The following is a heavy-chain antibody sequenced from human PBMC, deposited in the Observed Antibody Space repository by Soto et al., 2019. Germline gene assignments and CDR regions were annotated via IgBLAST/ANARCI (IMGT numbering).Heavy chain of an antibody. Sequence: QVQLVQSGAEVMKPGSSVKVSCMPSGGAFSTYPLSWVRQAPGQGLEWMGRIVPVLGVPNYAQRFQGRVTMTADKDTNTAYLELSRLRFEDTAVYYCGRDRYAYGSGSTIDNWGQGTLVTVSS. V-gene: IGHV1-69*04. CDR1: GGAFSTYP. CDR3: GRDRYAYGSGSTIDN. CDR2: IVPVLGVP. J-gene: IGHJ4*02. D-gene: IGHD3-10*01.